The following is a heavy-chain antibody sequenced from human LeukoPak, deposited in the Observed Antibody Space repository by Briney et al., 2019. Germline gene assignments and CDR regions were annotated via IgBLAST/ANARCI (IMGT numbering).Heavy chain of an antibody. CDR3: ARIRFSSGWLLFDY. CDR2: IDWDDDK. CDR1: GFSLSTSGMC. J-gene: IGHJ4*02. Sequence: SGPALVKPTQTLTLTCTFSGFSLSTSGMCVSWIRQPPGKALEWLARIDWDDDKYYSTSLKTRLTISEDTSKNQVVLTMTNMDPVDTATYYCARIRFSSGWLLFDYWGQGTLVTVSS. V-gene: IGHV2-70*11. D-gene: IGHD6-19*01.